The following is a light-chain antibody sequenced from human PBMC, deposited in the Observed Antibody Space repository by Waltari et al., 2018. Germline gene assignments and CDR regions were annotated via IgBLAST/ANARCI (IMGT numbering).Light chain of an antibody. Sequence: QSALTQPASVSGSPGQSITISCTGTSSDIGGYNYFSCYQQVTGKAPKLIIYDVSNRPSGVSSLFSGSKSGNTASLTISGLQAEDEANYYCSSYIDSSTLELFGGGTSLTVL. CDR1: SSDIGGYNY. V-gene: IGLV2-14*03. J-gene: IGLJ2*01. CDR2: DVS. CDR3: SSYIDSSTLEL.